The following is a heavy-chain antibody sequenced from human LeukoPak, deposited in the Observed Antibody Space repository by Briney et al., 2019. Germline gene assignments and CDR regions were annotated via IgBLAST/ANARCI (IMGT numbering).Heavy chain of an antibody. Sequence: KPSETLSLTCTVSGGSISSGGYYWSWIRQHPGKGLEWIGYIYYSGSTYYNPSLKSRVTISGDTSKNQFSLKLTSVTAADTAVYYCARGRVPSPDGGMDVWGQGTTVTVSS. V-gene: IGHV4-31*03. D-gene: IGHD5-24*01. CDR3: ARGRVPSPDGGMDV. J-gene: IGHJ6*02. CDR2: IYYSGST. CDR1: GGSISSGGYY.